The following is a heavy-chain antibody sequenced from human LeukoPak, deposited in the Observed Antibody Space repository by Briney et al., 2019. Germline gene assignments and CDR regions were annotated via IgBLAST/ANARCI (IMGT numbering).Heavy chain of an antibody. V-gene: IGHV3-48*04. CDR3: ASLIPAAERDY. D-gene: IGHD6-13*01. CDR1: GFTFSSFS. J-gene: IGHJ4*02. CDR2: IRTSGTNT. Sequence: GGSLRLSCAASGFTFSSFSMNWVRQAPGKGLEWVSYIRTSGTNTDYTGSVKGRFTISRDNAKNSLYLQMNSLRAEDTAVYYCASLIPAAERDYWGRGTLVTVSS.